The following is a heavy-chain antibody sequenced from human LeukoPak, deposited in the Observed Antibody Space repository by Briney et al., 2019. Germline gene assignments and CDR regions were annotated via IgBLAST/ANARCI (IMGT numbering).Heavy chain of an antibody. CDR3: VGWGISGITNH. Sequence: GGSLRLSCAASGFMFSSNWMSWVRLAPGKGLEWVASINHNGNVNYYVDSVKGRFTTSRDKNSLFLQMNSVRAEDTAVYYCVGWGISGITNHWGQGTLVTVSS. V-gene: IGHV3-7*01. CDR1: GFMFSSNW. CDR2: INHNGNVN. D-gene: IGHD1-7*01. J-gene: IGHJ4*02.